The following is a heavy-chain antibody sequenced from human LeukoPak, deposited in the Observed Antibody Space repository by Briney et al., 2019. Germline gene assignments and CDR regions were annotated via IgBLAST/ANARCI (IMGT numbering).Heavy chain of an antibody. Sequence: SETLSLTCTVSGGSISSNNYYWDWLRQPPGRGREGFGSIYYSGSTYYNPSLKSRVTISLDTSKNQFSLKLSSVTAADAAVYYCARDVVVVPTAGLDYWGQGTLVTVSS. CDR1: GGSISSNNYY. V-gene: IGHV4-39*07. J-gene: IGHJ4*02. D-gene: IGHD2-2*01. CDR2: IYYSGST. CDR3: ARDVVVVPTAGLDY.